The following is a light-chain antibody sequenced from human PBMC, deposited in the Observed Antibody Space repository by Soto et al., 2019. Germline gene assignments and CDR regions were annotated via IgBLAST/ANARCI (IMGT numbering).Light chain of an antibody. V-gene: IGLV2-11*01. J-gene: IGLJ1*01. CDR3: SSFAGSYTHV. Sequence: VLTQPRSVSGSPGQAVTFSCTGTNSDVGGYDYVSWYQQLPGEAPKLIIYDVTKRPSGVPNRFSGSKSGNTASLTISGLQAEDEADYFCSSFAGSYTHVFGSGTKVT. CDR1: NSDVGGYDY. CDR2: DVT.